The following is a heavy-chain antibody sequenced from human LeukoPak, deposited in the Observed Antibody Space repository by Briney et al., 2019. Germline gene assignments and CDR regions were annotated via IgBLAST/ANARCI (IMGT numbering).Heavy chain of an antibody. Sequence: PSETLSLTCTVSGGSISSYYWSWIRQPPGKGLEWIGYIYYSGSTNYNPSLKSRVTISVDTSKNQFSLKLSSVTAADTAVYYCARGSYDSSSLYYYYYGMDVWGQGTTVTVS. CDR2: IYYSGST. V-gene: IGHV4-59*01. J-gene: IGHJ6*02. CDR1: GGSISSYY. CDR3: ARGSYDSSSLYYYYYGMDV. D-gene: IGHD6-6*01.